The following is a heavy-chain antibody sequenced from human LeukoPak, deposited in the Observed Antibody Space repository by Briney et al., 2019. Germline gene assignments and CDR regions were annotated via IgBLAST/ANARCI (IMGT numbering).Heavy chain of an antibody. CDR3: ARSATLNGNWFDP. CDR1: GGTFSSYA. CDR2: IIPIFGTA. Sequence: SVKVSCKASGGTFSSYAISWVRQASGQGLEWMGGIIPIFGTANYAQKFQGRVTITTDESTSTAYMELSSLRSEDTAVYYCARSATLNGNWFDPWGQGTLVTVSS. V-gene: IGHV1-69*05. J-gene: IGHJ5*02. D-gene: IGHD2-15*01.